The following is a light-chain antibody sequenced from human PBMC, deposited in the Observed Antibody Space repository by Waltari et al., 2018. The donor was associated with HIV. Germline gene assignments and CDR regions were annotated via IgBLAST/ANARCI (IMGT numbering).Light chain of an antibody. V-gene: IGLV3-25*03. J-gene: IGLJ2*01. CDR1: TLSDQY. CDR3: QSSDNGGTYVV. Sequence: SELTQPPSVSVSPGQTARITCSGRTLSDQYDYWYQQKSGQAPGLVIYKDTERPSGIPGRFSGSTSGTTVTLIISGVQAEDEADYYCQSSDNGGTYVVFGGGTKLTVL. CDR2: KDT.